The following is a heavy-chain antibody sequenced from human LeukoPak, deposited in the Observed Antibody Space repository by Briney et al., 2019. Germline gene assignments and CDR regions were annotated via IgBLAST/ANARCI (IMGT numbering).Heavy chain of an antibody. D-gene: IGHD6-13*01. Sequence: PGGTLRLSCAASGFTFSSYGMSWVRQAPGKGLEWVSFISSSRSYIYYADSVNGRFTIPRDNAKNSLYLQMNSLRAEDTAVYYCARFIAAPYSFDYWGRGTLVTVSS. CDR2: ISSSRSYI. CDR3: ARFIAAPYSFDY. V-gene: IGHV3-21*01. CDR1: GFTFSSYG. J-gene: IGHJ4*02.